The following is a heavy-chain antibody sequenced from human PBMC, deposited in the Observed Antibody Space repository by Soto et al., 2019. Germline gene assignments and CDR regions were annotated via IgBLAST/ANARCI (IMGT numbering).Heavy chain of an antibody. D-gene: IGHD3-10*01. V-gene: IGHV1-2*04. J-gene: IGHJ4*02. Sequence: GASVKVSCKASGYTFTGYYMHWVRQAPGQGLEWMGWINPNSGGTNYAQKFQGWVTMTRDTSISTAYMELSRLRSDDTAVYYCARAAFTMVRGAHFDSWGQGTLVTVSS. CDR2: INPNSGGT. CDR1: GYTFTGYY. CDR3: ARAAFTMVRGAHFDS.